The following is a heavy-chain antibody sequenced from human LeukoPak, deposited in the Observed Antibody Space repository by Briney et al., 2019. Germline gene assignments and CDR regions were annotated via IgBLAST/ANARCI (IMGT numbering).Heavy chain of an antibody. CDR2: IYYIGST. CDR1: GGSNSGNY. Sequence: SETLSLTCAVSGGSNSGNYWSWIRQPPGKGLEWIGYIYYIGSTNYNPSLKSRVTMSVDTSKNQFSLKLNSVTAADTAVYYCARETYYSMEVWGQGTTVIVSS. V-gene: IGHV4-59*01. J-gene: IGHJ6*02. CDR3: ARETYYSMEV.